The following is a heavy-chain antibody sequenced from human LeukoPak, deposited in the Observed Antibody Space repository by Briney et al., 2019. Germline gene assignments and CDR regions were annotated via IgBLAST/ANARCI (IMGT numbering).Heavy chain of an antibody. D-gene: IGHD1-26*01. CDR2: IYSRGST. CDR3: ARVPVNIWENWFDP. V-gene: IGHV4-39*07. CDR1: GGSISSSNYY. J-gene: IGHJ5*02. Sequence: SETLSLTCTVSGGSISSSNYYWGWIRQSPGKGLEWIGSIYSRGSTYYNPSLKSRVTISVDTSKNQFSLKLNSVTAADTAVYYCARVPVNIWENWFDPWGQGTLVTVSS.